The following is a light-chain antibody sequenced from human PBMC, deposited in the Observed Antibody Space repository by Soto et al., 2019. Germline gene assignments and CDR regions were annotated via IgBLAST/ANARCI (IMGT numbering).Light chain of an antibody. J-gene: IGLJ2*01. Sequence: QSVLTQPPSASGTPGQRVAISCSGGSSNIGTNPVNWYLHLPGTAPKLLIYSDNQRPSGVPDRFSGSKSGTSASLTISGLQSEDEADYFCSAWDDSIYGPVFGGVTKLTVL. CDR2: SDN. V-gene: IGLV1-44*01. CDR3: SAWDDSIYGPV. CDR1: SSNIGTNP.